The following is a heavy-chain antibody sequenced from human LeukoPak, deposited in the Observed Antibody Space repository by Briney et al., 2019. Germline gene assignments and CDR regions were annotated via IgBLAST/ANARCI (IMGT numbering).Heavy chain of an antibody. Sequence: PSQTLSLTCTVSGGSISSGDYYWSWIRQPPGKGLEWIGYIYYSGSTYYNPSLKSRVTISVDTSKNQFSLKLSSVTAADTAVYYCARGGYCSSTSCHHYYYYMDVWGKGTTVTVSS. CDR2: IYYSGST. J-gene: IGHJ6*03. V-gene: IGHV4-30-4*08. CDR1: GGSISSGDYY. CDR3: ARGGYCSSTSCHHYYYYMDV. D-gene: IGHD2-2*01.